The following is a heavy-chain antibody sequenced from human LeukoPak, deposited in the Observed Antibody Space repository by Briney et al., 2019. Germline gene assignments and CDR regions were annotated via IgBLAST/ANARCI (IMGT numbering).Heavy chain of an antibody. J-gene: IGHJ6*03. Sequence: ASVKVSCKASGYTLTGYYMHWVRQAPRQGLEWMGWISAYNGDTHYAQKFQVRGTMTTHTSTRTSYMELRSLRSGDTAMYYCARRGGKNYGDYLLYYYYMDVWGKGTTVTVSS. CDR3: ARRGGKNYGDYLLYYYYMDV. CDR2: ISAYNGDT. CDR1: GYTLTGYY. D-gene: IGHD4-17*01. V-gene: IGHV1-18*04.